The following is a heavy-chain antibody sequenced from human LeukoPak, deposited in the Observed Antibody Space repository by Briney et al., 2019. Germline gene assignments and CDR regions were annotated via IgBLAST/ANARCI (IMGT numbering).Heavy chain of an antibody. Sequence: GGSLRLSCAASGFTFSSYAMSWVRQAPGKGLEWVSSISGAGGTTGYADSVKGRFTISRDNAKNTLYLQMNSLRAEDTALYYCAKGRLRWFGELPDFWGQGTLVTVSS. CDR1: GFTFSSYA. J-gene: IGHJ4*02. D-gene: IGHD3-10*01. CDR2: ISGAGGTT. CDR3: AKGRLRWFGELPDF. V-gene: IGHV3-23*01.